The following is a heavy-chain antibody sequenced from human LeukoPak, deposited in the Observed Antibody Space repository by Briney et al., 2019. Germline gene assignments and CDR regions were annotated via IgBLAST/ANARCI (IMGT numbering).Heavy chain of an antibody. J-gene: IGHJ6*03. D-gene: IGHD3-10*01. CDR3: ARENYYGSGSCYTCYYYYYMDV. CDR2: INPNSGGT. V-gene: IGHV1-2*02. Sequence: ASVKVSCKASGYTFTSYYMHWVRQAPGQGLEWMGIINPNSGGTNYAQKFQGRVTMTRDTSISTAYMELSRLRSDDTAVYYCARENYYGSGSCYTCYYYYYMDVWGKGTTVTVSS. CDR1: GYTFTSYY.